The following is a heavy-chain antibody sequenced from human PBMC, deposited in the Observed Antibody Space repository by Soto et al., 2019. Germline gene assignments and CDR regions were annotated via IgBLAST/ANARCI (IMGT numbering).Heavy chain of an antibody. CDR1: GGSISSGGYY. D-gene: IGHD5-18*01. CDR3: AREEVGDTAMVINGMDV. Sequence: SETLSLTCTVSGGSISSGGYYWSWIRQHPGKGLEWIGYIYYSGSTYYNPSLKSRVTISVDTSKNQFSLKLSSVTAADTAVYYCAREEVGDTAMVINGMDVWGQGTTVTVSS. CDR2: IYYSGST. V-gene: IGHV4-31*03. J-gene: IGHJ6*02.